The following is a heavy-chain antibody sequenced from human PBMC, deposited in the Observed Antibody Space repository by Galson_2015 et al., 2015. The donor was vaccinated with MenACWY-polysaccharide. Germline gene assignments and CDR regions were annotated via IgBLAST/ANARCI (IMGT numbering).Heavy chain of an antibody. CDR1: GFTFSSYG. Sequence: SLRLSCAASGFTFSSYGMHWVRQAPGKGLEWVAVISYDGSNKYYADSVKGRFTISRDNSKNTLYLQMNSLRAEDTAVYYCAKDGPDRVFDYWGQGTLVTVSS. CDR2: ISYDGSNK. J-gene: IGHJ4*02. CDR3: AKDGPDRVFDY. V-gene: IGHV3-30*18.